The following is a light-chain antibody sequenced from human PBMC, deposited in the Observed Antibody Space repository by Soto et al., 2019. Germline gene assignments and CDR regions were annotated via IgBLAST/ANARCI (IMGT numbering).Light chain of an antibody. J-gene: IGKJ5*01. CDR2: GAS. V-gene: IGKV3-15*01. CDR3: QQYTNWPLI. CDR1: QSVSSD. Sequence: EIVMTQSPATLSVSPLERXPLXCRASQSVSSDLAWYQQKPGQSPRLLIYGASTRATGIPARFSGSGSGTEFTLTISSLQSADFAVYYCQQYTNWPLIFGQGTRLEIK.